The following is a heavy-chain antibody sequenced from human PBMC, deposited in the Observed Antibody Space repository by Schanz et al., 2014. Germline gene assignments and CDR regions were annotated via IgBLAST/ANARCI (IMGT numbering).Heavy chain of an antibody. V-gene: IGHV3-33*05. CDR3: ARGIITMVRGGDVGAFDM. J-gene: IGHJ3*02. CDR2: ISSDGSKK. CDR1: GFNFANHA. D-gene: IGHD3-10*01. Sequence: QVQLVESGGGVVQPERSLRLSCAASGFNFANHAIHWVRQGQGNGLQWVAVISSDGSKKLYADSVQGRFTISRDNSKNALYLQMDSLRAEDTAVYYCARGIITMVRGGDVGAFDMWGQGTMVTVSS.